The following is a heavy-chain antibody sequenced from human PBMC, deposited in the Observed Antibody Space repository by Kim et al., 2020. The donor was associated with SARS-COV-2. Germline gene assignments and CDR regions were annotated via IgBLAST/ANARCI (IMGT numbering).Heavy chain of an antibody. CDR3: AATPYSKAWYYFDF. V-gene: IGHV3-48*02. D-gene: IGHD6-13*01. CDR1: TASLSGYS. CDR2: SSSRDSVT. J-gene: IGHJ4*02. Sequence: GGSLRLSCAASTASLSGYSVNWVRQAPGKGLEWVSYSSSRDSVTYYADSAKGRFTVFRDNAKNSLFLQMNGLRDEDTALYYCAATPYSKAWYYFDFWGQGAQVAVSS.